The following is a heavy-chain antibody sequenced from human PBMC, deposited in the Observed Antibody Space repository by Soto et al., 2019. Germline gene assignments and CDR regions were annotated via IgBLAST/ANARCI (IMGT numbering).Heavy chain of an antibody. CDR1: GGSISSNNW. J-gene: IGHJ4*02. CDR2: IHHNGGV. Sequence: QVQLQESGPRLVKPSGTLSLTCIVSGGSISSNNWWSWFRQPPGKGLEWIGEIHHNGGVNNTPSLESRLTVSVDKTKNQFSLNLRTVTAADTAVYFCARTWSAFGGVIPDPDWGQGTLFTVSS. V-gene: IGHV4-4*02. CDR3: ARTWSAFGGVIPDPD. D-gene: IGHD3-16*02.